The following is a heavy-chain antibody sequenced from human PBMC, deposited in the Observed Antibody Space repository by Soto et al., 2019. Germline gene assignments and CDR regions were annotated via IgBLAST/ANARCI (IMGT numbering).Heavy chain of an antibody. CDR2: ISAYNGNT. V-gene: IGHV1-18*01. Sequence: QVQLVQSGAEVKKPGASVKVSCKASGYTFTSYGISWVRQAPGQGLEWMGWISAYNGNTNYAQKLQGRVTMTTDTSTSTAYMERRSLRSDDTAVYYCAREEARYCSGGSCYPGDYGMDVWGQGTTVTVSS. CDR1: GYTFTSYG. D-gene: IGHD2-15*01. J-gene: IGHJ6*02. CDR3: AREEARYCSGGSCYPGDYGMDV.